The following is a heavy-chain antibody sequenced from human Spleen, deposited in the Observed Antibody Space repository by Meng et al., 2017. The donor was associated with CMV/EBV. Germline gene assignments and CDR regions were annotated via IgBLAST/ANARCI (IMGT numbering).Heavy chain of an antibody. D-gene: IGHD2-21*01. Sequence: GESLKISCAASGFTFSSYGMHWVRQAPGKGLEWVSSISSSSSYIYYADSVKGRFTISRDNAKNSLYLQMNSLRAEDTAVYYCARVHMTYPCFDYWGQGTLVTVSS. V-gene: IGHV3-21*01. J-gene: IGHJ4*02. CDR3: ARVHMTYPCFDY. CDR2: ISSSSSYI. CDR1: GFTFSSYG.